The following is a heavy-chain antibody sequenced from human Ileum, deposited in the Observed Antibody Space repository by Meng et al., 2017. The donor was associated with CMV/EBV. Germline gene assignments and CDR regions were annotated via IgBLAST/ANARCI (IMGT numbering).Heavy chain of an antibody. D-gene: IGHD2-15*01. J-gene: IGHJ3*01. Sequence: ETLSLTCTVSGDSVSSGSYYWSWIRQPPGKGLEWVAAVSGRGGSTYFADSVMGRFSISKDNFKHRLYLQMDSLRAEDTAIYYCARAMTYSDDALDVWGQGTRVTVSS. CDR1: GDSVSSGSYY. V-gene: IGHV3-23*01. CDR2: VSGRGGST. CDR3: ARAMTYSDDALDV.